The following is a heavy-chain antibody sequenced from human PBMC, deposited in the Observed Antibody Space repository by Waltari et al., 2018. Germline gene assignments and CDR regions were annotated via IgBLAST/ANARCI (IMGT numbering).Heavy chain of an antibody. D-gene: IGHD3-22*01. V-gene: IGHV4-4*07. CDR3: ARGYDSSGYYLLFDY. CDR2: IYTSGST. Sequence: QVQLQESGPGLVKPSETLSLTCTVSGGSISSYYWSWIRQPAGKGLEWIGRIYTSGSTNYNPSLKSRVTMSVDTFKNQFSLKLSSVTAADTAVYYCARGYDSSGYYLLFDYWGQGTLVTVSS. CDR1: GGSISSYY. J-gene: IGHJ4*02.